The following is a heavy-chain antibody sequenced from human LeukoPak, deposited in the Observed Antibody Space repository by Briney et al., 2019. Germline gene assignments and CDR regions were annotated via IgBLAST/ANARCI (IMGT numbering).Heavy chain of an antibody. Sequence: PGGSLRLSCAASGFTFSNYAMTWVRQAPGKGLEWVSAITSSGGGTYYADSVKGRFTISRDNAKSSLFLQMNSLRAEDTAVYYCARARGAGPGAHFDYWGQGTPVIVSS. CDR1: GFTFSNYA. V-gene: IGHV3-23*01. CDR2: ITSSGGGT. CDR3: ARARGAGPGAHFDY. D-gene: IGHD3-10*01. J-gene: IGHJ4*02.